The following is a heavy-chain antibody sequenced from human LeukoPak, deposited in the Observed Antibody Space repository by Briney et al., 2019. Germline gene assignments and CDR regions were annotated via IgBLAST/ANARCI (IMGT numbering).Heavy chain of an antibody. V-gene: IGHV4-4*02. Sequence: SETLSLTCAVSGGSIINSNWWSWVRQPPGKGLEWIGEIDHSGSTSYNPSLKSRVTMSVDWSQNQFSLRLSTVTAADTAVYYCARGEDGYNSIDYWGQGTLVTVSS. J-gene: IGHJ4*02. CDR1: GGSIINSNW. CDR3: ARGEDGYNSIDY. D-gene: IGHD5-24*01. CDR2: IDHSGST.